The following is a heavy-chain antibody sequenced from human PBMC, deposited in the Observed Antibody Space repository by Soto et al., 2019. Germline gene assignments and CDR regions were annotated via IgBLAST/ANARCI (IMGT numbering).Heavy chain of an antibody. CDR1: GFIFSDYY. J-gene: IGHJ4*02. D-gene: IGHD2-21*01. CDR3: ARGVRYYSSEKPANFDY. Sequence: QVQLLESGGGLVKPGGSLRLSCVASGFIFSDYYMSWIRQAPGKGLECVAYISVSSTYANYADSVEGRFTISRDNAENSLFLQRNSLRAEDSAVYFWARGVRYYSSEKPANFDYWGQGALVTVPS. V-gene: IGHV3-11*06. CDR2: ISVSSTYA.